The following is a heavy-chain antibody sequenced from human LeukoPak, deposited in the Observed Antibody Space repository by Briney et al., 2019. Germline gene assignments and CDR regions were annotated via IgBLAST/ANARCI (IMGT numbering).Heavy chain of an antibody. Sequence: SETLSLTCTVSGGSISSSSYYWGWIRQPAGKGLEWIGRIYTSGSTNYNPSLKSRVTMSVDTSKNQFSLKLSSVTAADTAVYYCARVGGDSNWFDPWGQGTLVTVSS. J-gene: IGHJ5*02. CDR1: GGSISSSSYY. D-gene: IGHD3-16*01. CDR3: ARVGGDSNWFDP. V-gene: IGHV4-61*02. CDR2: IYTSGST.